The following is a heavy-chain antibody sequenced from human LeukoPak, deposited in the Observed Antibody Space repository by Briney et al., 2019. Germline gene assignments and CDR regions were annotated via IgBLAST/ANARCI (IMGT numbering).Heavy chain of an antibody. J-gene: IGHJ4*02. CDR1: GFTFSSYG. CDR3: ATMSYGDYGYLD. CDR2: ISWNSGSI. V-gene: IGHV3-9*01. Sequence: GRSLRLSCAASGFTFSSYGMHWIRQAPGKGLEWVSGISWNSGSIGYADSVKGRFTISRDNAKNSLYLQMNSLRAEDTALYYCATMSYGDYGYLDWGQGTLVTVSS. D-gene: IGHD4-17*01.